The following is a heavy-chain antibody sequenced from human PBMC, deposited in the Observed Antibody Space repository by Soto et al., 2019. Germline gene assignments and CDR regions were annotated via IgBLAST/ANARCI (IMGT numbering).Heavy chain of an antibody. CDR2: IIPIFGTA. CDR3: ARSRHYYDSSGYYLYFDY. V-gene: IGHV1-69*01. J-gene: IGHJ4*02. Sequence: QVQLVQSGAEVKKPGSSVKVSCKASGGTFSSYAISWVRQAPGQGLEWMGGIIPIFGTANYAQKFQGRVTITADDSTSTAYMELSSLRSEDTAVYYCARSRHYYDSSGYYLYFDYWGQGTLVTVSS. D-gene: IGHD3-22*01. CDR1: GGTFSSYA.